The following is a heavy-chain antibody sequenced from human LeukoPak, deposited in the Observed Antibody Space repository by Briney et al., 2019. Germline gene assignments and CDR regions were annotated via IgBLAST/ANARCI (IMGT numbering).Heavy chain of an antibody. CDR1: GFTFSSYS. V-gene: IGHV3-21*01. Sequence: PGGSLRLSCAASGFTFSSYSMNWVRQAPGKGLEWVSSISSSSSYIYYADSVKGRFTISRDNAKNSLYLQMNSLRAEDTAVYYCARGRITISGVAPVAAFDIWGQGTMVTVSS. CDR3: ARGRITISGVAPVAAFDI. CDR2: ISSSSSYI. D-gene: IGHD3-3*01. J-gene: IGHJ3*02.